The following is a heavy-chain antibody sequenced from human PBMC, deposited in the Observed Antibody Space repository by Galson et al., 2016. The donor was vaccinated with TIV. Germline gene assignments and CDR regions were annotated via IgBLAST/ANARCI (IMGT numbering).Heavy chain of an antibody. CDR3: AGDHYWNVYSGYGMDV. CDR1: GYSFTSYG. J-gene: IGHJ6*02. CDR2: ISGYNENT. V-gene: IGHV1-18*01. Sequence: SVKVSCKASGYSFTSYGVSWVRQAPGQGLEWMGWISGYNENTYYTQNFQGRVTMTTDTSTSTGYMERRSLGSDDTAVYYCAGDHYWNVYSGYGMDVWGQGTTVTVS. D-gene: IGHD1-1*01.